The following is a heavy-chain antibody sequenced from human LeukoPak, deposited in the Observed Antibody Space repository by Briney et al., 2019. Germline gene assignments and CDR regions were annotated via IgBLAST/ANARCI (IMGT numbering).Heavy chain of an antibody. CDR2: IYYSGST. Sequence: SETLSLTCTVSGGSISSYYWSWIRQPPGKGLEGIGDIYYSGSTNYNPSLKSRVTISVDTSKNQFSLKLSSVTAADTAVYYCARSSGYSNWFDPWGQGTLVTVSS. J-gene: IGHJ5*02. D-gene: IGHD3-22*01. V-gene: IGHV4-59*01. CDR1: GGSISSYY. CDR3: ARSSGYSNWFDP.